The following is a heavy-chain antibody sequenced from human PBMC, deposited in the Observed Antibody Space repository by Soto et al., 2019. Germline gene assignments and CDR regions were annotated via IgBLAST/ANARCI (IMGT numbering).Heavy chain of an antibody. J-gene: IGHJ5*02. CDR3: ARVVVALNWFDP. D-gene: IGHD2-15*01. Sequence: SVKVSCKASGGTFSSYAISWVRQAPGQGLEWMGGIIPIFGTANYAQKFQGRVTITADKSTSTAYMELSSLRSEDTAVYYCARVVVALNWFDPWGRGTLVTVSS. V-gene: IGHV1-69*06. CDR2: IIPIFGTA. CDR1: GGTFSSYA.